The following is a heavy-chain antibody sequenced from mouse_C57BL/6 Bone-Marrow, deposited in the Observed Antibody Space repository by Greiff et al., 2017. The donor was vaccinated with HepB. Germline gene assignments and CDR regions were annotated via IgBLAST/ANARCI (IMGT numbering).Heavy chain of an antibody. CDR2: IYPGSGST. CDR1: GYTFTSYW. V-gene: IGHV1-55*01. J-gene: IGHJ2*01. Sequence: QVQLQQPGAELVKPGASVKMSCKASGYTFTSYWITWVKQRPGQGLEWIGDIYPGSGSTNYNEKFKSKATLTVDTSSSTAYLQRSSLTSEDTAVYYCTYPLIYYYGSKGYWGQGTTLTVSS. CDR3: TYPLIYYYGSKGY. D-gene: IGHD1-1*01.